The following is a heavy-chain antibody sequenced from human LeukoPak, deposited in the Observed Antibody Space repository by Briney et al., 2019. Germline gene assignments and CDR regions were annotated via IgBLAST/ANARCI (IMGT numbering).Heavy chain of an antibody. Sequence: GGSLRLSCAAPGFTFSDYYMSWIRQAPGKGLERVSYISSSGSTIYYADSVKGRFTISRDNAKNSLYLQMNSLRAEDTAVYYCARVLGDPALYYYYGMDVWGQGTTVTVSS. V-gene: IGHV3-11*01. D-gene: IGHD2/OR15-2a*01. CDR1: GFTFSDYY. CDR3: ARVLGDPALYYYYGMDV. CDR2: ISSSGSTI. J-gene: IGHJ6*02.